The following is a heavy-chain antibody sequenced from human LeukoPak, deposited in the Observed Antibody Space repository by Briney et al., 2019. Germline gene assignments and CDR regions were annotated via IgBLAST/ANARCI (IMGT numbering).Heavy chain of an antibody. D-gene: IGHD2-15*01. Sequence: PSETLSLTCVVSGGSVSGYYWGWIRQPPGGGLGWIGLVYYSGSTNYNPSFKSRITISVDTSRNQFSLQLSSVTAADTAVYYCARIHRYCSGGACYILDNWGQGTLVAVSS. J-gene: IGHJ4*02. V-gene: IGHV4-59*02. CDR3: ARIHRYCSGGACYILDN. CDR2: VYYSGST. CDR1: GGSVSGYY.